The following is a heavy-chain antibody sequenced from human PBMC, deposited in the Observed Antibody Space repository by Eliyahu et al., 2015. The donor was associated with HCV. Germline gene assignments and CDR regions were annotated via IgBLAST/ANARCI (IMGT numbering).Heavy chain of an antibody. Sequence: QVQLQESGPGLVKPSETLSLXCTXXGGSXSSYYWSLIRQPPGKGLEWIGYIYYSGSTNYNPSLKSRVTISVDTSKNQFSLKLSSVTAADTAVYYCARAQYYGSGSYPLGPWGQGTLVTVSS. CDR1: GGSXSSYY. CDR3: ARAQYYGSGSYPLGP. J-gene: IGHJ5*02. CDR2: IYYSGST. D-gene: IGHD3-10*01. V-gene: IGHV4-59*01.